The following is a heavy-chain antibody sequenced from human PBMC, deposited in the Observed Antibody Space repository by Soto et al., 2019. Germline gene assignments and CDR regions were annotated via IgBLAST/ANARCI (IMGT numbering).Heavy chain of an antibody. Sequence: VQLVESGGGLVQPGGSLRLSCAASGFTFSSYWMHWVRQAPGKGLVWVSRINSDGSTISYADSVKGRFTISRDNAKNTLYLQMSSLRAEDTAVYYCARDGGRPRSFDIWGQGTMVTVSS. CDR1: GFTFSSYW. D-gene: IGHD3-16*01. CDR3: ARDGGRPRSFDI. V-gene: IGHV3-74*01. CDR2: INSDGSTI. J-gene: IGHJ3*02.